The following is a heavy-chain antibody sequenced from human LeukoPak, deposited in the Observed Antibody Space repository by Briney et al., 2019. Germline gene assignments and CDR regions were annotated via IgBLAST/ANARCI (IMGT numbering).Heavy chain of an antibody. CDR3: AEVRSSAYDI. CDR2: ISWNSGSI. CDR1: GFIFDDYA. V-gene: IGHV3-9*01. J-gene: IGHJ3*02. Sequence: PGGSLRLSCAASGFIFDDYAIHWVRQALGSGLEWVSAISWNSGSIGYADSVKGRFTISRDNAENSVHLLMNSLRVEDTALYYCAEVRSSAYDIWGQGTLVTISS.